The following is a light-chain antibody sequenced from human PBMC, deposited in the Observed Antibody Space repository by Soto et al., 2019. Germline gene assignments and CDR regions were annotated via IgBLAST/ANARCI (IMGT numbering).Light chain of an antibody. V-gene: IGKV3D-15*01. CDR2: DAS. J-gene: IGKJ4*01. CDR3: QQYNNWPLT. Sequence: EIVMTQSPATLFVSPGDRATLSCRASQSVGNDLAWYQQKPGQAPRLLIYDASTRATGIPARFSGSGSGTEFTLTISSLLSEDFAVYSCQQYNNWPLTFGGGTKVEIK. CDR1: QSVGND.